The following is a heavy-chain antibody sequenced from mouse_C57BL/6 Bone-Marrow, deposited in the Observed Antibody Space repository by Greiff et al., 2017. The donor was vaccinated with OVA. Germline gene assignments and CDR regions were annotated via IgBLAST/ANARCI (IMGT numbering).Heavy chain of an antibody. J-gene: IGHJ4*01. CDR2: INPNNGGT. Sequence: EVQLQQSGPELVKPGASVKLSCKASGYTFTDYYMNWVKQSHGKSLEWIGDINPNNGGTSYNQKFKGKATLTVDKSSSTAYMELRSLTSEDSAVYDCARRAYGYDARYYYAMDYWGQGTSVTVSS. V-gene: IGHV1-26*01. CDR3: ARRAYGYDARYYYAMDY. D-gene: IGHD2-2*01. CDR1: GYTFTDYY.